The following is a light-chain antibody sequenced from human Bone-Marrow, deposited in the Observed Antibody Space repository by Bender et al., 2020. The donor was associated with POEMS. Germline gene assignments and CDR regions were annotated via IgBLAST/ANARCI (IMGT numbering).Light chain of an antibody. J-gene: IGLJ3*02. Sequence: QSVLTQPPSASGTPGQRVTISCSGSNSNVGINNVNWYQQLPGTAPKLLIYNNHQRPSGVPDRFSASKSGTSASLAIGGLQSEDEADYYCAAWDDSLNAWLFGGGTNLAVL. V-gene: IGLV1-44*01. CDR2: NNH. CDR1: NSNVGINN. CDR3: AAWDDSLNAWL.